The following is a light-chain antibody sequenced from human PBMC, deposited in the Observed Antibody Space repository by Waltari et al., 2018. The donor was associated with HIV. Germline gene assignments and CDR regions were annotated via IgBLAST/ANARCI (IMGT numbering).Light chain of an antibody. V-gene: IGLV1-47*01. CDR3: AAWDDSLSGWV. CDR1: SSNLGRNY. CDR2: RNN. J-gene: IGLJ3*02. Sequence: QSVLTHPPSASGTPRQRVTIPSSCRSSNLGRNYVSWYQQLPGTTPKLLIYRNNQRPSGVPDRFSGSKSGTSASLAISGLRSEDEADYYCAAWDDSLSGWVFGGGTKLTVL.